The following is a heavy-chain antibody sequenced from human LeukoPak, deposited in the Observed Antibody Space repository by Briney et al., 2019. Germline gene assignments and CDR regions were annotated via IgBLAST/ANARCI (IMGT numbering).Heavy chain of an antibody. J-gene: IGHJ6*03. CDR2: IKQDGSEK. CDR1: GFTFDDFG. D-gene: IGHD2-8*01. Sequence: GGSLRLSCAASGFTFDDFGMSWVRQAPGKGLEWVANIKQDGSEKYYVDSVKGRFTISRDNAKNSLYLQMNSLRAEDTAVYYCAREAASEDIVLMVVYYYMDVWGKGTTVTVSS. CDR3: AREAASEDIVLMVVYYYMDV. V-gene: IGHV3-7*01.